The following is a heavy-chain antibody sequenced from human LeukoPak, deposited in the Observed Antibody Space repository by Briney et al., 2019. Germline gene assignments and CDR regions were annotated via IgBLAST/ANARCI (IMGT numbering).Heavy chain of an antibody. CDR1: GGSISSYY. D-gene: IGHD3-22*01. Sequence: KPSETLSPTCTVSGGSISSYYWSWIRQPPGKGLEWIGYIYYSGSTNYNPSLKSRVTISVDTSKNQFSLKLSSVTAADTAVYYCARHGLRDSSGYYWGTWGQGTLVTVSS. J-gene: IGHJ5*02. V-gene: IGHV4-59*08. CDR3: ARHGLRDSSGYYWGT. CDR2: IYYSGST.